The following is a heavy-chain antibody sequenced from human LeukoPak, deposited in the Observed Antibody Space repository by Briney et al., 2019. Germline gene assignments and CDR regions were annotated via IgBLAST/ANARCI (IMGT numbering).Heavy chain of an antibody. D-gene: IGHD6-6*01. Sequence: ASVKVSCKASGYSFTGYYMHWVRQAPGQGLEWMGWISAYNGNTNYAQKLQGRVTMTTDTSTSTAYMELRSLRSDDTAVYYCARDQAKGQLALFDYWGQGTLVTVSS. V-gene: IGHV1-18*04. CDR1: GYSFTGYY. J-gene: IGHJ4*02. CDR3: ARDQAKGQLALFDY. CDR2: ISAYNGNT.